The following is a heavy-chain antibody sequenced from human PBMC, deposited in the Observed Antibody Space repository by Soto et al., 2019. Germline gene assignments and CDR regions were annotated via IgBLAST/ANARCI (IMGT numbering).Heavy chain of an antibody. Sequence: ASVKVSCKASGYTFTSYAMHWVRQAPGQRLEWMGWINAGNGNTKYSQKFQGRVTITRDTSASTAYMELSSLRSEDTAVYYCARAEDTAMGLFDYWGQGTLVTVSS. CDR2: INAGNGNT. V-gene: IGHV1-3*01. CDR3: ARAEDTAMGLFDY. J-gene: IGHJ4*02. CDR1: GYTFTSYA. D-gene: IGHD5-18*01.